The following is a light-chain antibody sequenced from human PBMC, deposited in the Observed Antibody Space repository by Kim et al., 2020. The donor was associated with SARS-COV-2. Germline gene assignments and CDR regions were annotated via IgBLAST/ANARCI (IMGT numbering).Light chain of an antibody. V-gene: IGLV1-44*01. Sequence: QSVLTQPPSASATPGQRVTISCSGSSSNIGSNAVNWYQQLPGTAPKLLINTNNQRPSGVPDRFSGSKSGTSASLAISGLQSEDEADYYCAAWDDALNGWVFGGGTQLTVL. CDR3: AAWDDALNGWV. CDR2: TNN. J-gene: IGLJ3*02. CDR1: SSNIGSNA.